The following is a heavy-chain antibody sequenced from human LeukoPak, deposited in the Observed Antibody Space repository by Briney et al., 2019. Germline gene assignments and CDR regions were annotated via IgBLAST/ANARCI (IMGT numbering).Heavy chain of an antibody. J-gene: IGHJ4*02. CDR2: ISGSSSYI. D-gene: IGHD3-9*01. V-gene: IGHV3-21*01. CDR1: GFTFSSYS. Sequence: PGGSLRLSCAASGFTFSSYSMNWIRQAPGKGLEWVSSISGSSSYIYYADSVKGRFTISRANAKNSLYLQMNSLRAEDTAVYYCARGADSGYSSDNWGQGTLVSVSS. CDR3: ARGADSGYSSDN.